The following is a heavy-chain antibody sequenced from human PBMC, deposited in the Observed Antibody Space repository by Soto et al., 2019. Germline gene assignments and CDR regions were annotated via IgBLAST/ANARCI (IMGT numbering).Heavy chain of an antibody. CDR3: AKSPSPGSATDSYYGMDV. J-gene: IGHJ6*02. V-gene: IGHV1-69*02. CDR2: IIPVLGVE. D-gene: IGHD2-2*01. CDR1: GGSFSSYI. Sequence: QVQLVQSGAEVKKPGSSVKVSCKASGGSFSSYIFTWVRQAPGQGLEWMGRIIPVLGVEYYAQKFQGRVTITADKSTNTAYMELRSLRSEDMAVYYCAKSPSPGSATDSYYGMDVWGLGTTVTVSS.